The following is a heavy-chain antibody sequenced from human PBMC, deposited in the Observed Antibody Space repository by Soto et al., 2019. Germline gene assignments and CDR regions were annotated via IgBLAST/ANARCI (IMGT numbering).Heavy chain of an antibody. J-gene: IGHJ4*02. CDR2: IHYSVTT. CDR1: GTSISSYY. D-gene: IGHD1-1*01. Sequence: PSETLSLTCTVSGTSISSYYWSCIRQPPGKGLEWIANIHYSVTTNYNPSLASRVTLSVDTSKNQFSLKMTSVTAADRAMYFCARYNSYDIDYWGRGTLVTVSS. CDR3: ARYNSYDIDY. V-gene: IGHV4-59*01.